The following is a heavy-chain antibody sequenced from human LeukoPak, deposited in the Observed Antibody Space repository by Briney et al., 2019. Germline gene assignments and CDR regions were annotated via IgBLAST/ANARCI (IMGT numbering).Heavy chain of an antibody. CDR3: ARAPSEIGGYYPEYFRH. CDR1: GFTFSSYW. CDR2: IKSDGST. J-gene: IGHJ1*01. V-gene: IGHV3-74*01. D-gene: IGHD3-22*01. Sequence: GESPRLSCAASGFTFSSYWMHWVRQAPGKGLVWVSRIKSDGSTNYTDSVKGRFTISRDNAKNTLSLQMNSLRAEDTGVYYCARAPSEIGGYYPEYFRHWGQGTLVTVSS.